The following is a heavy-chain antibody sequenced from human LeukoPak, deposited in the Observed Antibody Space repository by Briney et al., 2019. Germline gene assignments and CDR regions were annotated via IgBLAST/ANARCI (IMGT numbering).Heavy chain of an antibody. V-gene: IGHV4-59*12. CDR3: VRGLGHYSSDY. CDR2: IYYSGTT. CDR1: GGSISSYY. D-gene: IGHD5-18*01. Sequence: SETLSLTCTVSGGSISSYYWSWIRQPPGKGLEWIGYIYYSGTTNYNPSLKSRVTISVDTSKNQFSLNLSSVTAADTAVYYCVRGLGHYSSDYWGQGTLVTVSS. J-gene: IGHJ4*02.